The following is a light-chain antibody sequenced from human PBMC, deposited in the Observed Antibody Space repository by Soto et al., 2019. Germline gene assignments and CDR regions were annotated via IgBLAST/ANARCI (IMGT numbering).Light chain of an antibody. CDR2: GAS. J-gene: IGKJ1*01. CDR3: QQYGRSPLT. Sequence: GERATLSCRASQSVSSSYLAWYQQKPGQAPRLLIYGASSRATGIPDRFSGSGSGTDFTLTISRLEPEDFAVYDCQQYGRSPLTCGQDTSV. V-gene: IGKV3-20*01. CDR1: QSVSSSY.